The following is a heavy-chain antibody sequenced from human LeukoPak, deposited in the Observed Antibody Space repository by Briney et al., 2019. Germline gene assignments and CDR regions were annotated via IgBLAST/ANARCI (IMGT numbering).Heavy chain of an antibody. J-gene: IGHJ4*02. Sequence: PSETLSLTCAVYGGSFSGYYWSWIRQPPGKGLEWIGEINHSGSTNYNPSLKSRVTISVDTSKNQFSLKLSSVTAADTAVYYCARQYCSSTSCYGGPLFDYWGQGTLVTVSS. CDR2: INHSGST. CDR3: ARQYCSSTSCYGGPLFDY. V-gene: IGHV4-34*01. CDR1: GGSFSGYY. D-gene: IGHD2-2*01.